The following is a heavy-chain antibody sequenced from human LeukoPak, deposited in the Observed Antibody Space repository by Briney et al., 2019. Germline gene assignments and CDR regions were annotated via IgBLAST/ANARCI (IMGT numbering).Heavy chain of an antibody. Sequence: GGSLRLSCAASGFTVSSNYMSWVRQAPGKGLKWVSVIYSGGSTYYADSVKGRFTISRDNSKNTLYLQMNSLGAEDTAVYYCARENIVGATPPSYFDYWGRGTLVTVSS. CDR2: IYSGGST. D-gene: IGHD1-26*01. CDR1: GFTVSSNY. CDR3: ARENIVGATPPSYFDY. J-gene: IGHJ4*02. V-gene: IGHV3-66*01.